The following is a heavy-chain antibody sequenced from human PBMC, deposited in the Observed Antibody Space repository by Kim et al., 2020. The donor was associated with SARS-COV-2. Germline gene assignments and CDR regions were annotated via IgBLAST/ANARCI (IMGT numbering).Heavy chain of an antibody. Sequence: SVKVSCKASGFTFTSSAVQWVRQARGQRLEWIGWIVVGSGNTNYAQKFQERVTITRDMSTSTAYMELSSLRSEDTAVYYCAAVSNYDYVWGSSSYYYYGMDVWGQGTTVTVSS. V-gene: IGHV1-58*01. CDR2: IVVGSGNT. J-gene: IGHJ6*02. CDR1: GFTFTSSA. CDR3: AAVSNYDYVWGSSSYYYYGMDV. D-gene: IGHD3-16*01.